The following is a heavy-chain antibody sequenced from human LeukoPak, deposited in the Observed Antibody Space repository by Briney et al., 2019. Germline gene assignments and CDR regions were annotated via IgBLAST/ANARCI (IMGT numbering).Heavy chain of an antibody. V-gene: IGHV4-39*07. J-gene: IGHJ4*02. CDR1: GGSISSSSYY. CDR3: ARVGYTRPADY. Sequence: PSETLSLTCTVSGGSISSSSYYWGWIRQPPGKVLEWIGSIYYSGSTYYNPSLKSRVTISVDTSKNQFSLKLSSVTAADTAVYYCARVGYTRPADYWGQGTLVTVSS. CDR2: IYYSGST. D-gene: IGHD5-18*01.